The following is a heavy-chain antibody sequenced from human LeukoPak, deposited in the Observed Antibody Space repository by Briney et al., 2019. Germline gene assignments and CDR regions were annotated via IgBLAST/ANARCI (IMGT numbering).Heavy chain of an antibody. V-gene: IGHV3-21*01. CDR2: ISSSSSYI. J-gene: IGHJ3*02. CDR1: GFTFSSYS. Sequence: GGSLRLSCAASGFTFSSYSMNWVRQAPGKGLEWVSSISSSSSYIYYADSVKGRFTISRDNAKNSLYLQMNSLRAEDTAVYYCARIGYTSIAFDIWGQGTMVTVSS. D-gene: IGHD5-18*01. CDR3: ARIGYTSIAFDI.